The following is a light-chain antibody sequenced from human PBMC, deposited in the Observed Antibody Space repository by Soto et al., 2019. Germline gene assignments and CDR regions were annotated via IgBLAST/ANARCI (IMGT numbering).Light chain of an antibody. CDR1: QDVGNY. CDR2: DAS. J-gene: IGKJ5*01. V-gene: IGKV1-33*01. CDR3: QQYDNLLPIT. Sequence: EIQMTQSPSSLSASVGDRVTISCQASQDVGNYLNCYQQQPGKAPKLLIYDASNLETGVPSRFSGSGSGTDFTFTISSLQPEDIATYYCQQYDNLLPITFGQGTRLEIK.